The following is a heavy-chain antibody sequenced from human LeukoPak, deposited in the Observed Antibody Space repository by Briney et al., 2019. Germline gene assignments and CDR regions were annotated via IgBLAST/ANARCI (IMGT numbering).Heavy chain of an antibody. V-gene: IGHV3-74*01. Sequence: GGSLRLSCAASGFTFSSYWMHWVRQAPGKGLVWVSRINSDGSSTSNADSVKGRFTISRDNGKNTLYLQMNSLRAEDTAMYYCGRENQGAFDIWGQGTMVAVSS. CDR3: GRENQGAFDI. CDR2: INSDGSST. CDR1: GFTFSSYW. J-gene: IGHJ3*02.